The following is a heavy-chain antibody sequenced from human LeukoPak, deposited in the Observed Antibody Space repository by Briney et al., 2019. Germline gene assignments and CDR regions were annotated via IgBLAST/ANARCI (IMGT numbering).Heavy chain of an antibody. D-gene: IGHD2-2*01. CDR1: GFTFSNYS. CDR3: ARPDSVVPAATPLDY. CDR2: ISSSSSYI. J-gene: IGHJ4*02. Sequence: GGSLRLSCAASGFTFSNYSMNWVRQAPGKGLEWVSSISSSSSYIYYADSVKGRFTISRDNAKNSLYLQMNSLRAEDTAVYYCARPDSVVPAATPLDYWGQGTLVTVSS. V-gene: IGHV3-21*01.